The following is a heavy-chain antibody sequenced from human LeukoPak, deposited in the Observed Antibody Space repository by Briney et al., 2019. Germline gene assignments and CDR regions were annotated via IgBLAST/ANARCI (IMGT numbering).Heavy chain of an antibody. CDR2: INPNSDGT. J-gene: IGHJ6*03. CDR3: ARDRSADIVVVPAAKGSYYYYMDV. CDR1: GYTFTGYY. V-gene: IGHV1-2*02. D-gene: IGHD2-2*01. Sequence: ASVKVSCKASGYTFTGYYMHWVRQAPGQGLEWMGWINPNSDGTNYAQKFQGRVTMTRDTSISTAYMELSRLRSDDTAVYYCARDRSADIVVVPAAKGSYYYYMDVWGKGTTVTVSS.